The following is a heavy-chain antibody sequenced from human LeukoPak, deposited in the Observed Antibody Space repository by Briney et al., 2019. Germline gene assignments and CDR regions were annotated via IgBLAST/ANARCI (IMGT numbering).Heavy chain of an antibody. CDR1: GFTFSNSV. Sequence: GGSLRLSCAASGFTFSNSVMSWVRQALGKGLEWVSSINDSGGSAYYADSVKGRFTISRDNSKNTLYLQMNSLRAEDTAVYYCARGVSGWPYYLDYWGQGALVTVSS. V-gene: IGHV3-23*01. CDR2: INDSGGSA. J-gene: IGHJ4*02. D-gene: IGHD6-19*01. CDR3: ARGVSGWPYYLDY.